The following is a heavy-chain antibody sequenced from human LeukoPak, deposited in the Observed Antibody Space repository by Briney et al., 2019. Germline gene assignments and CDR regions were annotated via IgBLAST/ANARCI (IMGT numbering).Heavy chain of an antibody. CDR2: VTSKTNSYAT. V-gene: IGHV3-73*01. Sequence: GGSLRLSCAASGFTFSGFIIHSVRQAPGKGLEWIGRVTSKTNSYATAYAASVKGRFTVSRVDSKKTAYLQMNSLKTEDTAVYYCAAGITLVRGGTFDIWGQGTMVIVSS. CDR1: GFTFSGFI. CDR3: AAGITLVRGGTFDI. D-gene: IGHD3-10*01. J-gene: IGHJ3*02.